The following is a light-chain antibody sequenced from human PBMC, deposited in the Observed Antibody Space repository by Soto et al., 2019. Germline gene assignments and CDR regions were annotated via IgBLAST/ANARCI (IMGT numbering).Light chain of an antibody. CDR1: QSVSNNY. Sequence: EIVLTQSPGTLSLSPGERATLSCRASQSVSNNYFAWFRQRPGQAPRRLIYGASSRDTGVPDRFSGSGSGTDFTLTINTLEPEDFAVYFCQQYGSEPLTFGGGTKVDIK. V-gene: IGKV3-20*01. J-gene: IGKJ4*01. CDR3: QQYGSEPLT. CDR2: GAS.